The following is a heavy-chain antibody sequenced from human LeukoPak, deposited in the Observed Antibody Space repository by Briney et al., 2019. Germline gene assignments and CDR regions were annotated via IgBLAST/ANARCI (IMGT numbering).Heavy chain of an antibody. D-gene: IGHD2-21*01. J-gene: IGHJ4*02. V-gene: IGHV1-2*02. CDR1: GYIFTGYH. Sequence: GASVKVSCKASGYIFTGYHMHWVRQAPGQGLEWMGWINPNSGSTNYAQKFQGRVTMTRDTSITIAYMERSRLRSDDTAVYYCATLRSTYYHYFDYWGQGTLVTVSS. CDR3: ATLRSTYYHYFDY. CDR2: INPNSGST.